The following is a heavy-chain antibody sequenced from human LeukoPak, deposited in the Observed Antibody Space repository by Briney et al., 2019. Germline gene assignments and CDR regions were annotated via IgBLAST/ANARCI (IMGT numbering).Heavy chain of an antibody. Sequence: GGSLRLSCAVAGFTFTNYYISWVRQAAGKGREWVANINQVGTETFYVDSVKGRFTISRDNAKNTLYLQMSSLRAEDTAVYYCAQLLLRGPTAWGQRTLLTVSS. D-gene: IGHD2-15*01. V-gene: IGHV3-7*01. CDR2: INQVGTET. CDR3: AQLLLRGPTA. J-gene: IGHJ4*02. CDR1: GFTFTNYY.